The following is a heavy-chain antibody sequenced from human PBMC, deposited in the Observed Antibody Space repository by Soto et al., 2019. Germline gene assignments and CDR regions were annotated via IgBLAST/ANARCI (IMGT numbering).Heavy chain of an antibody. CDR1: GFMLYTYG. Sequence: GGSLRLSCAASGFMLYTYGMSWVRQAPGKGLEWVSALSGNGMKTFYADSVKGRFTISRDNSKNTLYLQMNSLRVEDTAVYYCAKDLAWALDYWGQGTLVTVSS. J-gene: IGHJ4*02. V-gene: IGHV3-23*01. CDR2: LSGNGMKT. CDR3: AKDLAWALDY. D-gene: IGHD1-26*01.